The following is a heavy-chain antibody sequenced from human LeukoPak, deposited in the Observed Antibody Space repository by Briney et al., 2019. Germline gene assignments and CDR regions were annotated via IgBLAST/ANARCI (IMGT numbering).Heavy chain of an antibody. Sequence: GGSLRLSCAASGFTFSRYAMSWVRQAPGKGLEWVSAIGGSGGSTYYADSVKGRFTISRDNSKNTLYLQMNSLRAEDTAVYYCARAIAAAATNWYFDLWGRGTLVTVSS. J-gene: IGHJ2*01. CDR2: IGGSGGST. CDR3: ARAIAAAATNWYFDL. CDR1: GFTFSRYA. D-gene: IGHD6-13*01. V-gene: IGHV3-23*01.